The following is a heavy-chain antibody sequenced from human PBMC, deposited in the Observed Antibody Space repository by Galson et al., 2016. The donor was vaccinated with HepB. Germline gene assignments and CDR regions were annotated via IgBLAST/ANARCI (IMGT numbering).Heavy chain of an antibody. D-gene: IGHD1-26*01. J-gene: IGHJ4*02. CDR1: GGAINSGSYF. CDR2: VYRGKT. Sequence: ETLSLTCSVSGGAINSGSYFWTWVRQRAGKGLEWIGTVYRGKTYYNPSLAGRVTISVGMSTDLFSLKLTSLTAADTAVYYCARAGLGSKASFDSWGQGTLVAVSS. CDR3: ARAGLGSKASFDS. V-gene: IGHV4-39*01.